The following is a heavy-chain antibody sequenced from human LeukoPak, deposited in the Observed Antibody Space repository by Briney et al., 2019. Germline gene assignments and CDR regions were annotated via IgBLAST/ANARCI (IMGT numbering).Heavy chain of an antibody. CDR2: INTNTGNP. D-gene: IGHD4-17*01. Sequence: ASVKVSCKASGYTFTSYAMNWVRQAPGQGLEWMGWINTNTGNPAFAQGFTGRFVFSLDASVSTAYLQISSLKAEDTAVYYCARVHGDYNEPFDYWGQGTLVTVSS. V-gene: IGHV7-4-1*02. J-gene: IGHJ4*02. CDR3: ARVHGDYNEPFDY. CDR1: GYTFTSYA.